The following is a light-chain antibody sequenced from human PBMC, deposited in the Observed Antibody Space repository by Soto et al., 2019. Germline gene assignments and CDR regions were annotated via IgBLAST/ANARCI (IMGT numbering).Light chain of an antibody. CDR1: SSDIGRYNY. Sequence: QSALTQPASVSGSPGQSITISCTGSSSDIGRYNYVSWYQQLPGKAPKLIIYEVSKRPSGVPDRFSGSKSGNTASLTISGLQAEDEADYYCCSYAGSYTFEVFGGGTKLTVL. CDR3: CSYAGSYTFEV. V-gene: IGLV2-11*01. CDR2: EVS. J-gene: IGLJ3*02.